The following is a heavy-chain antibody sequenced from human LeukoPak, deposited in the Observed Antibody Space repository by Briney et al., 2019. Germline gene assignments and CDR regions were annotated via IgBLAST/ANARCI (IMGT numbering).Heavy chain of an antibody. CDR1: GGSISSGDYY. CDR3: AREGSIYYDDSSGYLGY. V-gene: IGHV4-30-4*08. CDR2: IYYSGST. Sequence: PSETLSLTCTVSGGSISSGDYYWSWIRQPPGKGLEWIGYIYYSGSTYYNPSLKSRVTISVDTSRNQFSLKVSSVTAADTAVYYCAREGSIYYDDSSGYLGYWGQGTLVTVSS. D-gene: IGHD3-22*01. J-gene: IGHJ4*02.